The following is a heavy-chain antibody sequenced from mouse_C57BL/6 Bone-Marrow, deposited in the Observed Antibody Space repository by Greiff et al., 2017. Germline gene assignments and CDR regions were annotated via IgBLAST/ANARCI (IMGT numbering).Heavy chain of an antibody. Sequence: VKLQQSGAELVRPGASVTLSCKASGYTFTDYEMHWVKQTPVHGLEWIGAIDPETGGTAYNQKFKGKAILTADKSSSTAYMELRSLTSEDSAVYYCTRPPYYSNYLYYFDYWGQGTTLTVSS. D-gene: IGHD2-5*01. V-gene: IGHV1-15*01. CDR1: GYTFTDYE. CDR3: TRPPYYSNYLYYFDY. CDR2: IDPETGGT. J-gene: IGHJ2*01.